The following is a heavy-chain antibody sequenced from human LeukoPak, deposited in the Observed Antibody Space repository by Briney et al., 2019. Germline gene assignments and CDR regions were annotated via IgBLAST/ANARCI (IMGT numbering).Heavy chain of an antibody. Sequence: PSQTLSLTCTVSGGSVSSGGYYWSWIRQHPGKGLEWIGYIYYSGSTYCNPSLKSRVTISVDTSKNQFSLKLSSVTAADTAVYYCARVPNSKYGAYWYFDLWGRGTLVTVSS. D-gene: IGHD4-17*01. CDR3: ARVPNSKYGAYWYFDL. V-gene: IGHV4-31*03. CDR1: GGSVSSGGYY. J-gene: IGHJ2*01. CDR2: IYYSGST.